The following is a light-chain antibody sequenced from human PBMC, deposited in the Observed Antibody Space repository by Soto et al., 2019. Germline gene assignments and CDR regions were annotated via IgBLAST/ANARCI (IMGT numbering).Light chain of an antibody. J-gene: IGKJ4*01. Sequence: DIQLTQSPSFLSASVGDRVTITCRASQGISRYLAWYQQQPGKAPKLLIYAASTLRDGVPSRFSGSASGTEFTLTINSLQPEDLATYSCQQFNSYSLTFGGGTKVEI. CDR2: AAS. V-gene: IGKV1-9*01. CDR3: QQFNSYSLT. CDR1: QGISRY.